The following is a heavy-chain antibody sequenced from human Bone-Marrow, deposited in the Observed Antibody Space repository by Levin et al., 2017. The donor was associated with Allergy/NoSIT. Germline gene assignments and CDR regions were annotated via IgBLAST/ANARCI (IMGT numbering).Heavy chain of an antibody. V-gene: IGHV1-69*13. Sequence: WASVKVSCKASGVSFSSYAISWLRQAPGQGPEWMGGSIPIVGTPNYAQKFRDRLTIIADESTSTVYMELSSLRSEDTAVYYCAREGGDILSTTYLDYWGQGTLVTVSS. J-gene: IGHJ4*02. CDR1: GVSFSSYA. D-gene: IGHD5/OR15-5a*01. CDR2: SIPIVGTP. CDR3: AREGGDILSTTYLDY.